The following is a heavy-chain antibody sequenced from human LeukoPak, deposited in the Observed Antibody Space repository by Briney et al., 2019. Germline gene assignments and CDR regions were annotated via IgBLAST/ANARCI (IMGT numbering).Heavy chain of an antibody. CDR3: AAMTGPTFDY. CDR2: ISNSAGRT. Sequence: GGSLRLSCAASGITFSNYGMSWVRQAPGKGLEWVAAISNSAGRTYYADSVKGRFTISRDNSKDTLFLLMNTLRADDTAVYYCAAMTGPTFDYWGQGTLVTVSS. J-gene: IGHJ4*02. V-gene: IGHV3-23*01. CDR1: GITFSNYG. D-gene: IGHD3-9*01.